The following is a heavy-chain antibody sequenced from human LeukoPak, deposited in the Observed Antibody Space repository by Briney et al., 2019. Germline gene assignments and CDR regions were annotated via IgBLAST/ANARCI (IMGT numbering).Heavy chain of an antibody. CDR1: AFTFSSYG. Sequence: GGSLRLSCAASAFTFSSYGMHWVRQAPGKGLEWVAFNRYDGSNKYYADSVKGRFTISRDNSKNTLYLQMNSLRADDTAVYYCARAPYGDNGYTAEVADYWGQGTLVTVSS. CDR3: ARAPYGDNGYTAEVADY. V-gene: IGHV3-30*02. CDR2: NRYDGSNK. J-gene: IGHJ4*02. D-gene: IGHD3-16*01.